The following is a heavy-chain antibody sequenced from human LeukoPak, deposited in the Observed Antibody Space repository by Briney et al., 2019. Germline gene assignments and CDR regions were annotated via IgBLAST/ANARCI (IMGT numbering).Heavy chain of an antibody. CDR2: VFHSGST. CDR1: GYSISSGYY. D-gene: IGHD2-15*01. Sequence: PSETLSLTCAVSGYSISSGYYWGWIRQPPGKGLEWTGSVFHSGSTSSYPSLKSRVTISVDTSKNQFSLKLSSVTAADTAVYYCARGDGSYSDWGQGTLVTVSS. J-gene: IGHJ4*02. V-gene: IGHV4-38-2*01. CDR3: ARGDGSYSD.